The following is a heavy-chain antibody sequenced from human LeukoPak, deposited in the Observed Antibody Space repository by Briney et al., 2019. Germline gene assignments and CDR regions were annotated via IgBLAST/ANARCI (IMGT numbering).Heavy chain of an antibody. J-gene: IGHJ4*02. CDR3: ARAVAGQTVGLDY. D-gene: IGHD6-19*01. Sequence: SETLSLTCTVSGGSISSGGYYWSWIRQHPGKGLEWIGYIYYSGSTYYNPSLKSRVTISVDTSKNQFSLKLSSVTAADTAVYYCARAVAGQTVGLDYWGQGTLVTVSS. V-gene: IGHV4-31*03. CDR1: GGSISSGGYY. CDR2: IYYSGST.